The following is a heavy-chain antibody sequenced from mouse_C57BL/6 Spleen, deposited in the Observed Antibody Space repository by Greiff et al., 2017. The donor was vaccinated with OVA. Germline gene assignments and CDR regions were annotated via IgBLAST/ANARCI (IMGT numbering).Heavy chain of an antibody. D-gene: IGHD2-10*01. CDR2: ISNGGGST. J-gene: IGHJ4*01. CDR3: ARPTYYDPAHYYAMDY. V-gene: IGHV5-12*01. Sequence: EVQVVESGGGLVQPGGSLKLSCAASGFTFSDYYMYWVRQTPEKRLEWVAYISNGGGSTYYPDTVKGRFTISRDNAKNTLYLQRSRLKSEDTAMYYCARPTYYDPAHYYAMDYWGQGTSVTVSS. CDR1: GFTFSDYY.